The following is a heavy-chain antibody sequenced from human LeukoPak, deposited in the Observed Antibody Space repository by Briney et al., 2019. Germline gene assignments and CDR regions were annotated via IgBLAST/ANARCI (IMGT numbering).Heavy chain of an antibody. D-gene: IGHD4-17*01. CDR2: ITKDGTT. CDR1: GIPFVDAW. Sequence: GGSLRLTCVLSGIPFVDAWMSWVLQTPGKGLEWIGRITKDGTTDYAAPVQGRFTISRDNSINTFYLLMNSLKIEDTAVYYCTWMTTVLTVDFWGRGTLVTVSS. CDR3: TWMTTVLTVDF. J-gene: IGHJ4*02. V-gene: IGHV3-15*01.